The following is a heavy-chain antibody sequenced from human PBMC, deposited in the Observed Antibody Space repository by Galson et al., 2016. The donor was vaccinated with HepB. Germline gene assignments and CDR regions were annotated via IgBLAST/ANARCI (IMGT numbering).Heavy chain of an antibody. J-gene: IGHJ3*02. CDR1: GGSISSGGYY. Sequence: TLSLTCTVSGGSISSGGYYWSWFRQHPGKGLEWIGYIYYSGSTYYNPSLKSRVSISVDTSKNQFSLKLSSVTAADTAVYYCSKMTSGYCAFDIWGQGTMVTVSS. V-gene: IGHV4-31*03. CDR3: SKMTSGYCAFDI. CDR2: IYYSGST. D-gene: IGHD3-22*01.